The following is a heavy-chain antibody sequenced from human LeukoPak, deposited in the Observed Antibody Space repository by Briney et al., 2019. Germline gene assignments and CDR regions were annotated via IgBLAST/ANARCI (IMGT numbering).Heavy chain of an antibody. Sequence: GGSLRLSCAASGFTFSSYAMSWVRQAPGKGLEWVSGIDSVKGRFTISRDNSKNTLYLQMNSLRAEDTAVYYCAKDGREWPRSLDYWGQGTLVTVSS. V-gene: IGHV3-23*01. CDR2: I. CDR3: AKDGREWPRSLDY. J-gene: IGHJ4*02. CDR1: GFTFSSYA. D-gene: IGHD5-12*01.